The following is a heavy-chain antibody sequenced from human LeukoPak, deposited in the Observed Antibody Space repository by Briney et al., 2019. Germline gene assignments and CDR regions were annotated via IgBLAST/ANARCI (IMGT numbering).Heavy chain of an antibody. CDR1: GGSIGDYY. CDR3: ARGEPSYDFVGGSYRFRLDY. D-gene: IGHD3-16*02. V-gene: IGHV4-59*01. CDR2: IYYSGVT. Sequence: SETLSLTCTVSGGSIGDYYWTWIRQPPGKGLEHIGFIYYSGVTNYRPSLQSRVTISLDTSKNQFFLKLTSVTPADTAVYYCARGEPSYDFVGGSYRFRLDYWGQGSLATVSS. J-gene: IGHJ4*02.